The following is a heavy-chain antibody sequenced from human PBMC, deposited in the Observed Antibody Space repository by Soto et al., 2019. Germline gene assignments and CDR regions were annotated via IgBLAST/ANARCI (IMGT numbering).Heavy chain of an antibody. J-gene: IGHJ4*02. D-gene: IGHD2-21*01. V-gene: IGHV3-23*01. CDR3: AKVRSSVVVIAIRNRGFDY. CDR2: ISGSGGST. CDR1: GFTFSSYA. Sequence: GGSLRLSCAASGFTFSSYAMSWVRQAPGKGLEWVSAISGSGGSTYYADSVKGRFTISRDNSKNTLYLQMNRLRAEDTAVYYGAKVRSSVVVIAIRNRGFDYWGQGTLVTVSS.